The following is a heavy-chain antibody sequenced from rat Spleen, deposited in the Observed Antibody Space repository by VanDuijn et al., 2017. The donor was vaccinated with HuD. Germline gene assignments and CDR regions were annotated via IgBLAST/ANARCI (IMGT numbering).Heavy chain of an antibody. D-gene: IGHD4-3*01. CDR3: AREDFGVDY. CDR1: GFTFSDYY. J-gene: IGHJ2*01. Sequence: EVQLVESDGGLVQPGRSLKLSCAASGFTFSDYYMAWVRQAPTKGLEWVATISSDGRRNYYRDSVKGRFTISRDNAKSSLYLQMSKLGSEDTAIYDCAREDFGVDYWGQGVMVTVSS. CDR2: ISSDGRRN. V-gene: IGHV5-29*01.